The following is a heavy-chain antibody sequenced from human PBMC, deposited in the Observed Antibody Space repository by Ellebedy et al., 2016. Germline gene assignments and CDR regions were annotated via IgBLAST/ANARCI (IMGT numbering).Heavy chain of an antibody. Sequence: SETLSLTXTVSGGSISSYYWSWIRQPPGKGLEWIGHIYYSGNTNYNPFLTSRVTISLDTSENQFSLKLTSVTAADTAVYFCARKRDGTYIDYWGQGTLVTVSS. J-gene: IGHJ4*02. V-gene: IGHV4-59*01. D-gene: IGHD2-15*01. CDR1: GGSISSYY. CDR2: IYYSGNT. CDR3: ARKRDGTYIDY.